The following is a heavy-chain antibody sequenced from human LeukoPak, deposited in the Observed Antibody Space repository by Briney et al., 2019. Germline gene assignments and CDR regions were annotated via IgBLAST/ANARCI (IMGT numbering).Heavy chain of an antibody. CDR3: VRDLYGPGY. D-gene: IGHD3-10*01. CDR1: GFTFSNYW. V-gene: IGHV3-74*01. CDR2: ISNDGSIT. Sequence: GGSLRLSCAASGFTFSNYWMHWGRLAPGKGLVWVSRISNDGSITHYADSVKGRFTISRDNAKNTLYLQMDSLRAEDTAVYYCVRDLYGPGYWGQGTLVTVSS. J-gene: IGHJ4*02.